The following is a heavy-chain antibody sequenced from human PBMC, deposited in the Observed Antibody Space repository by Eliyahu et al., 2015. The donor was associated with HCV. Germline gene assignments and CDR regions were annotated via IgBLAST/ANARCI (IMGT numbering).Heavy chain of an antibody. CDR2: ISSDGNNE. J-gene: IGHJ3*02. Sequence: QVHLVESXGGLVQPGKSLXLSXXASXFXFSNYAMHWVRQAPGKGLEWVAVISSDGNNEFYADSVKGRFIISRDNSKNTLSLQTNSLRTEDTALYYCAKSRRELWFGARDSLDMWGQGTMVTVSS. D-gene: IGHD3-10*01. CDR3: AKSRRELWFGARDSLDM. V-gene: IGHV3-30*18. CDR1: XFXFSNYA.